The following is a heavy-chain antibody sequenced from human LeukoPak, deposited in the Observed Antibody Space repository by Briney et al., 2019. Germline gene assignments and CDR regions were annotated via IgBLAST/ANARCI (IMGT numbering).Heavy chain of an antibody. D-gene: IGHD6-19*01. J-gene: IGHJ6*02. Sequence: GGPLRLSCAASGFTFSSYSMNWVRQAPGKGREWVSSISSSSSYIYYADSVKGRFTISRDNAKNSLYLQMNSLRAEDTAVYYCARVKAVAGTDGMDVWGQGTTVTVSS. V-gene: IGHV3-21*01. CDR3: ARVKAVAGTDGMDV. CDR2: ISSSSSYI. CDR1: GFTFSSYS.